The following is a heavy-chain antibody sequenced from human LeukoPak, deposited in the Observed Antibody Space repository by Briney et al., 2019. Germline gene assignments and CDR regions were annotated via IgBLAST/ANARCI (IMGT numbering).Heavy chain of an antibody. CDR3: ARDLEGATFDY. J-gene: IGHJ4*02. CDR1: GYTFTSYG. D-gene: IGHD1-26*01. V-gene: IGHV1-18*01. Sequence: GASVKVSCKASGYTFTSYGISWVRQAPGQGLEWMGWISACNGNTNYAQKLQGRVTMTTDTSTSTAYMELRSLRPDDTAVYYCARDLEGATFDYWGQGTLVTVSS. CDR2: ISACNGNT.